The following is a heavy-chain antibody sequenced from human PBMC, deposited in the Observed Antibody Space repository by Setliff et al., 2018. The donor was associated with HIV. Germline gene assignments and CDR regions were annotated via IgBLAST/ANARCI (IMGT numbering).Heavy chain of an antibody. CDR1: GFTFSSYG. V-gene: IGHV3-33*01. CDR3: ILLGMHGALNI. CDR2: IWYDGETT. Sequence: GGSLRLSCAASGFTFSSYGMHWVRQAPGKGLEWVAVIWYDGETTAYAAPLKGRFTISRDDSKNTLYLQMDSLSTEDTAVYYCILLGMHGALNIWGQGTMVTVSS. J-gene: IGHJ3*02. D-gene: IGHD7-27*01.